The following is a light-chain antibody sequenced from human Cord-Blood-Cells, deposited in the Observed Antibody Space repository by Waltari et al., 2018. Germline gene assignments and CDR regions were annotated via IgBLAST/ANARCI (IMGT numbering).Light chain of an antibody. CDR3: SSYTSSSTLG. Sequence: QFALTKPAPVSGSPEQAITISCLGTSRYAGGHNYVPWSQQHPGKAPKLLIYAVSNRPSGVSNRFSGSKSGNTASLTISGLQAEDEADYYCSSYTSSSTLGFGGGTKLTVL. J-gene: IGLJ2*01. CDR2: AVS. CDR1: SRYAGGHNY. V-gene: IGLV2-14*01.